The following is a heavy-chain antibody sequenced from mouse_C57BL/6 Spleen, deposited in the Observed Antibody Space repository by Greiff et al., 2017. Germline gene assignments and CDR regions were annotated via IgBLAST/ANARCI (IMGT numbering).Heavy chain of an antibody. CDR3: TRVYYYGSSYHDCFAY. Sequence: VQLKESGTVLARPGASVKMSCKTSGYTFTSYWMHWVKQRPGQGLDWIGAIYPGNSDTSYNQKFKGKAKLTAVTSASTAYMELSSLTNEDSAVYYCTRVYYYGSSYHDCFAYWGQGTLVTVSA. J-gene: IGHJ3*01. V-gene: IGHV1-5*01. CDR1: GYTFTSYW. D-gene: IGHD1-1*01. CDR2: IYPGNSDT.